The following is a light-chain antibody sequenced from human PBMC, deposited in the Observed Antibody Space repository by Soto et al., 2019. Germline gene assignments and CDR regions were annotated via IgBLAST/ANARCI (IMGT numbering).Light chain of an antibody. CDR1: QGVNRYY. CDR3: LHRNNWPPRFT. Sequence: ENVLTQSPGTLSLSPGERATLSCRASQGVNRYYLAWYQQKPGQAPRLLIYGAFTRATGIPDRFSGSGSGTDFTLTISGLETEDFAVYFCLHRNNWPPRFTFGPGTAVEVK. J-gene: IGKJ3*01. V-gene: IGKV3D-20*02. CDR2: GAF.